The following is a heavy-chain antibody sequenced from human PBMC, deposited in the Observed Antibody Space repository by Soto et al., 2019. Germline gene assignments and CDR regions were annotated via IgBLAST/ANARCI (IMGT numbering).Heavy chain of an antibody. Sequence: EVQLVESGGGLVQPGGSLRLSCAASGFTFSGYWMHWVRQAPGKGLVWVSRINNDGSDTTYADSVRGRFTISRDNAKNTLYLQMNSLSAEDTAVYFCARGGSGDFAYWGQGTLVTVSS. CDR3: ARGGSGDFAY. CDR1: GFTFSGYW. J-gene: IGHJ4*02. V-gene: IGHV3-74*01. D-gene: IGHD3-10*01. CDR2: INNDGSDT.